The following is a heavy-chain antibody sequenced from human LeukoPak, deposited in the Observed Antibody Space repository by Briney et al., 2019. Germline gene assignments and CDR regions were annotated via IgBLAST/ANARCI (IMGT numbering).Heavy chain of an antibody. CDR1: GFTFDDYA. D-gene: IGHD6-19*01. Sequence: GGSLRLSCAASGFTFDDYAMHWVRQAPGKGMEWVSLISWDGGSTYYADSVKGRFTISRDNSKNSLYLQMNSLRAEDTALYYCAKDSRGWPGGGTLDYWGQGTLDTVSS. V-gene: IGHV3-43D*03. J-gene: IGHJ4*02. CDR2: ISWDGGST. CDR3: AKDSRGWPGGGTLDY.